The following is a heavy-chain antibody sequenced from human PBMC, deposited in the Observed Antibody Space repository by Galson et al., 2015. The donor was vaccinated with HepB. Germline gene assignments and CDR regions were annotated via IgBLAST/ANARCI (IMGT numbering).Heavy chain of an antibody. CDR3: ARDSNYHDSSGYYFDAFDI. J-gene: IGHJ3*02. D-gene: IGHD3-22*01. CDR2: IKEDGTEK. CDR1: GFTICNYW. V-gene: IGHV3-7*01. Sequence: SLRLSCAASGFTICNYWMTWVRHTPGKGLEWVANIKEDGTEKYYVDSVKGRFTISRDNANNSLYLQMNSLRAEDTAVYYCARDSNYHDSSGYYFDAFDIWGQGTMVTVSS.